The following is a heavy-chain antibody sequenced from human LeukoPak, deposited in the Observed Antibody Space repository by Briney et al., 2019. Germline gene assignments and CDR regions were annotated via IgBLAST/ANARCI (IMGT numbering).Heavy chain of an antibody. CDR3: TTGLYYYDSSGYYVIDY. V-gene: IGHV3-15*01. D-gene: IGHD3-22*01. CDR1: GFTVSSNY. Sequence: PGGSLRLSCAASGFTVSSNYMSWVRQAPGKGLEWVGRIKSKTDGGTTDYAAPVKGRFTISRDDSKNTLYLQMNSLKTEDTAVYYCTTGLYYYDSSGYYVIDYWGQGTLVTVSS. J-gene: IGHJ4*02. CDR2: IKSKTDGGTT.